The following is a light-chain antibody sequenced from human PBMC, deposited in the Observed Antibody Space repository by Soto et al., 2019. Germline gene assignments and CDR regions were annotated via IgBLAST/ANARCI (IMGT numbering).Light chain of an antibody. CDR1: QSVSSY. J-gene: IGKJ4*01. CDR2: DSS. V-gene: IGKV3-11*01. Sequence: EIVLTQSPATLSLSPGERATLSCRASQSVSSYLAWYQQKRGQAPRLLIYDSSNRATGIPARFSGSGSGTDFSLIISSLEPEDFAVYYCQQRSVWPLTFGGGTKVDIK. CDR3: QQRSVWPLT.